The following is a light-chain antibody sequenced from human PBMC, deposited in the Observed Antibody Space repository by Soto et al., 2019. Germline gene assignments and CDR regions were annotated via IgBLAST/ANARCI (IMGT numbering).Light chain of an antibody. J-gene: IGKJ5*01. CDR1: QSVSSY. Sequence: EIVLTQSPATLSLSPGERATLSCRASQSVSSYFAWYQQKPGQAPRLLIYDASNRATGIPARFSGSGSGTVFTFTVTSLQPEDFAVYYCQQYDHWPITFGQGTRLEI. V-gene: IGKV3-11*01. CDR2: DAS. CDR3: QQYDHWPIT.